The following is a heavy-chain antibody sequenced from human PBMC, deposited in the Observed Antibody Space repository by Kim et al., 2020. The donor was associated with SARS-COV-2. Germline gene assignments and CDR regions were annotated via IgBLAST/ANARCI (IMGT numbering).Heavy chain of an antibody. Sequence: DSVKGRFTISRDNAKNSLYLQMNSLRAEDTAVYYCASLYGSGSSPDAFDIWGQGTMVTVSS. CDR3: ASLYGSGSSPDAFDI. J-gene: IGHJ3*02. V-gene: IGHV3-21*01. D-gene: IGHD3-10*01.